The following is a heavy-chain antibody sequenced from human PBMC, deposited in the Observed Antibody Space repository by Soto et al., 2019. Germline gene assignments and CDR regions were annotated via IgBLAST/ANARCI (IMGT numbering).Heavy chain of an antibody. D-gene: IGHD3-3*01. Sequence: QVQLQQWGAGLLKPSETLSLTCAVYGGSFSDYYWSWIRQPPGKGLEWMGEINHSGSTNYTPSLKGRVTLSVDTSRNQFSLNLSSVTAADTAAYFCARGLSRFGSGFPQTDYGMDVWGQGTTVTVSS. J-gene: IGHJ6*02. CDR2: INHSGST. V-gene: IGHV4-34*01. CDR1: GGSFSDYY. CDR3: ARGLSRFGSGFPQTDYGMDV.